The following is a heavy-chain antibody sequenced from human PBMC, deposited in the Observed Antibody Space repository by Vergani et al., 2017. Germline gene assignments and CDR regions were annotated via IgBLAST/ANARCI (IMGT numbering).Heavy chain of an antibody. V-gene: IGHV1-69*01. J-gene: IGHJ3*02. CDR1: GGTFSSYA. CDR3: SRDGGAVGATQMDAFDI. Sequence: QVQLVQSGAEVKKPGSSVKVSCKASGGTFSSYAISWVRQAPGQGLEWVGGIIPIFGTANYEQKFQGRVTITADESTSTAYMELSSLRSEDTAVYYCSRDGGAVGATQMDAFDIWGQGTMVTVSS. CDR2: IIPIFGTA. D-gene: IGHD1-26*01.